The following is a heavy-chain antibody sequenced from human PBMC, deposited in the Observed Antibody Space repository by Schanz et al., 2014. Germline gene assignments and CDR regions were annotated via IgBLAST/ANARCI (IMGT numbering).Heavy chain of an antibody. J-gene: IGHJ6*02. CDR3: VKDLAPGGADV. V-gene: IGHV3-9*01. CDR1: GFTFDDHA. CDR2: ILLRSGHR. D-gene: IGHD2-15*01. Sequence: DVQLVESGGGLVQPGRSLRLSCAASGFTFDDHAMHWVRQVPGKGLEWVSGILLRSGHRDYANSVKDRFIISRDRSSLYLQMNSLRAEDTAFYYCVKDLAPGGADVWGQGTTVTVSS.